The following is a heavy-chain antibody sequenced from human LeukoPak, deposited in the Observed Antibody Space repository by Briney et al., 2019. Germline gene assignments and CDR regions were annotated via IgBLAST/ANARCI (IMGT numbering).Heavy chain of an antibody. CDR3: ARLVYSSGWYWFDP. D-gene: IGHD6-19*01. J-gene: IGHJ5*02. V-gene: IGHV4-59*08. Sequence: SETLSLTCTVSGGSISSYYWSWIRQPTGKGLEWIGYIYYSGSTNYNPSLKSRVTISVDTSKNQFSLKLSPVTAADTAVYYCARLVYSSGWYWFDPWGQGTLVTVSS. CDR1: GGSISSYY. CDR2: IYYSGST.